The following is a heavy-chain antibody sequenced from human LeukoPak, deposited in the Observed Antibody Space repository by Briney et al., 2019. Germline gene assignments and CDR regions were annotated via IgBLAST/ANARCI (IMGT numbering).Heavy chain of an antibody. CDR2: INAGNGNT. CDR3: ARDGDSGSYYY. D-gene: IGHD1-26*01. V-gene: IGHV1-3*01. Sequence: ASVKVSCKASGYTFTSYAMHWVRQAPGQRLEWMGWINAGNGNTKYSQKFQGRVTITRDTSASTAYMELSSQRSEDTAVYCCARDGDSGSYYYWGQGTLVTVSS. CDR1: GYTFTSYA. J-gene: IGHJ4*02.